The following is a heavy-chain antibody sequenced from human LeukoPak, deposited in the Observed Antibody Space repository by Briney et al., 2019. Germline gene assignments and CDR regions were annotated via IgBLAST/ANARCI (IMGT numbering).Heavy chain of an antibody. CDR2: IYYSGST. V-gene: IGHV4-30-4*01. CDR3: ARAPFRGYSYGPPDY. D-gene: IGHD5-18*01. Sequence: SETLSLTCTVSGGSISSGDYYWSWIRQPPGKGLEWIGYIYYSGSTYYNPSLKSRVIISVDTSKNQFSLKLSSVTAADTAVYYCARAPFRGYSYGPPDYWGQGTLVTVSS. CDR1: GGSISSGDYY. J-gene: IGHJ4*02.